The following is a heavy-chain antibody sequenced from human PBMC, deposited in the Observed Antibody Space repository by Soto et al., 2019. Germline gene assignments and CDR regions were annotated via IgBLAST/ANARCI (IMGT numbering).Heavy chain of an antibody. CDR2: IYSGGST. CDR3: ARIYGGNLGYYYYGMDV. J-gene: IGHJ6*02. Sequence: LRLSCAASGFTVSSNYMSWVRQAPGKGLEWVSVIYSGGSTYYADSVKGRFTISRDNSKNTLYLQMNSLRAEDTAVYYCARIYGGNLGYYYYGMDVWGQGTTVTVSS. CDR1: GFTVSSNY. V-gene: IGHV3-53*01. D-gene: IGHD2-21*02.